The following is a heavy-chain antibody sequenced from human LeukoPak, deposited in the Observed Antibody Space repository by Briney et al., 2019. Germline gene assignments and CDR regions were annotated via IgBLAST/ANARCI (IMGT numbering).Heavy chain of an antibody. CDR1: GFTFSSYE. J-gene: IGHJ6*04. D-gene: IGHD4-17*01. CDR3: ARDGTVTALVYYYYGMYV. Sequence: GGSLRLSCAASGFTFSSYEMNWVRQAPGKGLEWVSYISSSGSTIYYADSVKGRFTISRDNAKNSLYLQMNSLRAEDTAVYYCARDGTVTALVYYYYGMYVWGKGTTVTVSS. V-gene: IGHV3-48*03. CDR2: ISSSGSTI.